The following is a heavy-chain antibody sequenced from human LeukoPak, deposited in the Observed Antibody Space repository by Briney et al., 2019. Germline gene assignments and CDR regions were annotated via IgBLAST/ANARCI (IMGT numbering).Heavy chain of an antibody. Sequence: GGSLRLSCAASGFTFSSYWMSWVRQAPGKGLEWVANIKQDGSEKYYVDSVKGRFTISRDNAKNSLYLQMNSLRAEDTAVYYCAKDRTMVRGVNRSWFDPWGQGTLVTVSS. CDR2: IKQDGSEK. J-gene: IGHJ5*02. CDR3: AKDRTMVRGVNRSWFDP. V-gene: IGHV3-7*01. D-gene: IGHD3-10*01. CDR1: GFTFSSYW.